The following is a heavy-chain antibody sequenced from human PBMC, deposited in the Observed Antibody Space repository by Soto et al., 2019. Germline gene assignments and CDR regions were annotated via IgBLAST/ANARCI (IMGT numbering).Heavy chain of an antibody. CDR3: ARDYYYDSSGNYYFDY. CDR1: GYTFTGYY. V-gene: IGHV1-2*02. CDR2: INPNSGGT. J-gene: IGHJ4*02. Sequence: GASVKVSCKASGYTFTGYYMHWVRQAPGQGLEWMGWINPNSGGTNYAQKFQGRVTMTRDTSISTAYMELSRLRSDDTAVYYCARDYYYDSSGNYYFDYWGQGTLVTVSS. D-gene: IGHD3-22*01.